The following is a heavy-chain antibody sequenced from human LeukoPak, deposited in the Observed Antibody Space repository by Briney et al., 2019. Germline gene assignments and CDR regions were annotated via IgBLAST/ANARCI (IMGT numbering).Heavy chain of an antibody. CDR2: INPNSGGT. Sequence: ASVKVSCKASGYTFTGYYMHWVRRAPGQGLEWMGWINPNSGGTNYAQKFQGRVTITADKSTSTAYMELSSLRSEDTAVYYCARGSGQRSQDFDYWGQGTLVTVSS. CDR1: GYTFTGYY. D-gene: IGHD3-10*01. CDR3: ARGSGQRSQDFDY. J-gene: IGHJ4*02. V-gene: IGHV1-2*02.